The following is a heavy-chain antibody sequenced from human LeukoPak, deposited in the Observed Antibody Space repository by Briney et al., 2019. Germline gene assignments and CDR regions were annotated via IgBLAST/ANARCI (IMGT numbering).Heavy chain of an antibody. V-gene: IGHV3-30*02. Sequence: GGSLRHSCAASGFTFSSYGMHWVRQAPGKGLEWVAFIRNDGSNKNYADSVKGRFTISRDNSKNTLYLQMNSLRAEDTAVYYCGGSGLDPWGQGTLVTVSS. D-gene: IGHD3-16*01. CDR1: GFTFSSYG. CDR2: IRNDGSNK. J-gene: IGHJ5*02. CDR3: GGSGLDP.